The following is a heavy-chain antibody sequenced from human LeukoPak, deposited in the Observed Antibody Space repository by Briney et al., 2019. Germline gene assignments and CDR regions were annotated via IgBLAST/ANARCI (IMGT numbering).Heavy chain of an antibody. D-gene: IGHD5-18*01. CDR2: VSSGFHA. CDR3: VREARGYHYTYFDY. V-gene: IGHV3-13*01. Sequence: PGGSLRLSYTASGFTLGSHDMHWVRQIPGQGLVWVAAVSSGFHAFFADSVQGRFTVSREDARNSLYLQMNSLRAGDTAVYYCVREARGYHYTYFDYWGQGTLVTVSS. CDR1: GFTLGSHD. J-gene: IGHJ4*02.